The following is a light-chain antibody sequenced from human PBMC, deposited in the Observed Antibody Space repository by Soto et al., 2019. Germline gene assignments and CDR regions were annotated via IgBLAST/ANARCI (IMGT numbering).Light chain of an antibody. Sequence: SYVLTQPPSVSVAPGQTASIACGGDNIGSKSVHWYQQKPGQAPVLVVFDDSDRPSGIPERFSGSNSGNTATLTISRVEVGDEADYYCQVWDNGSDHYVFGLGTKLTVL. CDR1: NIGSKS. J-gene: IGLJ1*01. CDR2: DDS. V-gene: IGLV3-21*02. CDR3: QVWDNGSDHYV.